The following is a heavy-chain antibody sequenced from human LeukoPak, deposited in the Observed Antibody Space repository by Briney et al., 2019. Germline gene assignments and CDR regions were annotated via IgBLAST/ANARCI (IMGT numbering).Heavy chain of an antibody. D-gene: IGHD3-22*01. CDR2: ISGSSGST. Sequence: GGSLRLSCAASGFTFSSYAMNWVRQAPGKGLEWVSAISGSSGSTYYADSVKGRFTISRDNSKNTLYLQMNSLRAEDTAVYLCAKRDTSGSYYFDYWGQGTLVTVSS. CDR1: GFTFSSYA. CDR3: AKRDTSGSYYFDY. V-gene: IGHV3-23*01. J-gene: IGHJ4*02.